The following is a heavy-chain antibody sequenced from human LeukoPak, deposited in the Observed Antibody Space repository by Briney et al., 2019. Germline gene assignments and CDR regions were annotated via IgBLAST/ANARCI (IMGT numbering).Heavy chain of an antibody. V-gene: IGHV3-7*01. CDR1: GFTFSSYW. J-gene: IGHJ4*02. Sequence: GGSLRLSCAASGFTFSSYWMSRVRQAPGKGLEWVANIKQDGSEKYYVDSVKGRFTISRDNAKNSLYLQMNSLRAEDTAVYYCARATYYYGSGSYHFDYWGQGTLVTVSS. D-gene: IGHD3-10*01. CDR3: ARATYYYGSGSYHFDY. CDR2: IKQDGSEK.